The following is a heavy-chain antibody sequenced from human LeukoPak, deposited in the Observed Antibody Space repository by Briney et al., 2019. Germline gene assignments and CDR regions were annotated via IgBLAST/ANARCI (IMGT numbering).Heavy chain of an antibody. CDR3: ARDNLIAARPYFDY. CDR1: GGSISSGGYY. Sequence: PSETLSLTCTVSGGSISSGGYYWSWIRQHPGKGLEWIGYIYYSGSTYYNPSLKSRVTISVDTSKNQFSLKLSSVTAADTAVYYCARDNLIAARPYFDYWGQGTPVTVSS. V-gene: IGHV4-31*03. J-gene: IGHJ4*02. D-gene: IGHD6-6*01. CDR2: IYYSGST.